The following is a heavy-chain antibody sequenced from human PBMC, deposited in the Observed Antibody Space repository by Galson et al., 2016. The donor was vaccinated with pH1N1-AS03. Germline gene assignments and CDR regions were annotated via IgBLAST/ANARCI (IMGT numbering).Heavy chain of an antibody. V-gene: IGHV4-39*07. Sequence: SETLSLPCSVSGASISGFSYYWGWIRQPPGQGLEWIGSIYYTASTYYNPSLKSRVTMSVDTSNNQFSLRVSSVTAADTAVYYRARHRGFDKNDAFDMWGQGTMVIVSS. CDR1: GASISGFSYY. CDR3: ARHRGFDKNDAFDM. J-gene: IGHJ3*02. CDR2: IYYTAST. D-gene: IGHD3-10*01.